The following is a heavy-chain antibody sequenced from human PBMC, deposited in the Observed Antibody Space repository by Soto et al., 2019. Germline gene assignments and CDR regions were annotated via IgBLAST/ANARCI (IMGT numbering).Heavy chain of an antibody. J-gene: IGHJ4*01. D-gene: IGHD1-26*01. CDR3: ARGEQYSGRIFDY. V-gene: IGHV6-1*01. Sequence: SQTLPLTCAISGDSASSNSAGWSWVRQTPSRGLEWLGRTYYRSKWYYEYAVSVRGRITINPDTSKNQYSLQLNSVTPEDTAVYFCARGEQYSGRIFDYRGQGPPVPASS. CDR2: TYYRSKWYY. CDR1: GDSASSNSAG.